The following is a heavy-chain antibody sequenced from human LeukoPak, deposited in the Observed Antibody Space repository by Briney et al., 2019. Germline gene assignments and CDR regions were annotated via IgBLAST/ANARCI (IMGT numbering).Heavy chain of an antibody. CDR2: IYYSGSI. Sequence: SETLSLTCTVSGGSISSGGYYWSWIRQPPGKGLEWIGYIYYSGSINYNPSLKSRVTISVDTSKNQFSLKLSSVTAADTAVYYCARRRSNPYYFDYWGQGTLVTVSS. V-gene: IGHV4-61*08. J-gene: IGHJ4*02. CDR3: ARRRSNPYYFDY. CDR1: GGSISSGGYY.